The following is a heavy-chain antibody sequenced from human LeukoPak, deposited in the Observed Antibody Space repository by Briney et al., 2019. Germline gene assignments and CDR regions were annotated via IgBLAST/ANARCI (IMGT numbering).Heavy chain of an antibody. CDR3: AKDHGITIFGVGRYSFSDY. CDR1: GFTFSSYA. CDR2: ISGSGGST. J-gene: IGHJ4*02. V-gene: IGHV3-23*01. Sequence: GGSLGLSCAASGFTFSSYAMSWVRQAPGKGLEWVSAISGSGGSTYYADSVKGRFTISRDNSKNTLYLQMNSLGAEDTAVYYCAKDHGITIFGVGRYSFSDYWGQGTLVTVSS. D-gene: IGHD3-3*01.